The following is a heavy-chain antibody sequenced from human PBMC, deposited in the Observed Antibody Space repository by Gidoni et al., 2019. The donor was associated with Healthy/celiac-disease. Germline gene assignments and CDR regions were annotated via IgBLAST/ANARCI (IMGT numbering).Heavy chain of an antibody. J-gene: IGHJ3*02. CDR2: IIPIFGTA. D-gene: IGHD1-26*01. V-gene: IGHV1-69*01. Sequence: QVQLVQSGAEVKKPGSSVKVSCKASGGTFSSYAISWVRQAPGQGLEWMGGIIPIFGTANYAQKFQGRVTITADESTSTAYMELSSLRSEDTAVYYCARDWQISGSYYPRHDAFDIWGQGTMVTVSS. CDR3: ARDWQISGSYYPRHDAFDI. CDR1: GGTFSSYA.